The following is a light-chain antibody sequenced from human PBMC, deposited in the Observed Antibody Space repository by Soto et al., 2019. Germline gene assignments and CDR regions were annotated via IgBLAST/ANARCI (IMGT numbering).Light chain of an antibody. CDR1: SSNIGNND. CDR2: YDD. J-gene: IGLJ3*02. Sequence: QSVLTQPPSVSDAPRQRVTISCSGSSSNIGNNDVNWYQQLPGKAPKLLIYYDDLLPSGVSDRFSGSKSGTSASLAISGLQSEDEADYYCSTWDDSLNGWVFGGGTKLTVL. CDR3: STWDDSLNGWV. V-gene: IGLV1-36*01.